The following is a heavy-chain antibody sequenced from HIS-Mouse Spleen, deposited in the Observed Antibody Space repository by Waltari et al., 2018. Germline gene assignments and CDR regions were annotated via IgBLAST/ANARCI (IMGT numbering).Heavy chain of an antibody. CDR1: GGTFSSYA. V-gene: IGHV1-69*04. CDR2: IIPILGIA. Sequence: QVQLVQSGAEVKKPGYSVKVSCKASGGTFSSYATSWVRQAPGQGLEWMGRIIPILGIANYAQKFQGRVTITADKSTSTAYMELSSLRSEDTAVYYCARDSPGGCSSTSCYPFDYWGQGTLVTVSS. J-gene: IGHJ4*02. D-gene: IGHD2-2*01. CDR3: ARDSPGGCSSTSCYPFDY.